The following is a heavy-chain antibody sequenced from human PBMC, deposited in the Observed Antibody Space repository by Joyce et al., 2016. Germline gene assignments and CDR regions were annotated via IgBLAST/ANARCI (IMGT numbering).Heavy chain of an antibody. V-gene: IGHV3-21*01. Sequence: EVQLMESGGGLVNPGGSMRLSCATSGFTFSVYSMMWVRQAPGKGLDWVAYINSVGDSISYADSVKGRFTISRDNAKNSLYLQMSSLRAEDTAVYYCTREGYYSALDVWGQGTTVTVSS. CDR2: INSVGDSI. CDR3: TREGYYSALDV. CDR1: GFTFSVYS. J-gene: IGHJ6*02.